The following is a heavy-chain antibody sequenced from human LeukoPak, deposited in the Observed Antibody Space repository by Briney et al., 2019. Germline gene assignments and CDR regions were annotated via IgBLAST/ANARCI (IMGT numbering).Heavy chain of an antibody. V-gene: IGHV1-69*13. D-gene: IGHD6-6*01. Sequence: SVKVSCKASGGTFSSYAISWVRQAPGQGLEWMEGIIPIFGTANYAQKFQGRVTITADESTSTAYMELSSLRSEDTAVYYCARLSSIAARGEWFDPWGQGTLVTVSS. CDR2: IIPIFGTA. CDR1: GGTFSSYA. J-gene: IGHJ5*02. CDR3: ARLSSIAARGEWFDP.